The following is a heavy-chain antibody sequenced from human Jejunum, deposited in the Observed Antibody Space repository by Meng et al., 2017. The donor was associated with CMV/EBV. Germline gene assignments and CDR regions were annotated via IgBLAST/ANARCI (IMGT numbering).Heavy chain of an antibody. Sequence: CKASGSTFSNTATSWVRQAPGQGLEWMGNIIPVFDRTNYAQKFQGRVTITADRSTNTAYMELSSLRSDDTAIYYCAGGLGGTIDYWGQGTLVTVSS. CDR3: AGGLGGTIDY. CDR2: IIPVFDRT. D-gene: IGHD1-26*01. V-gene: IGHV1-69*04. J-gene: IGHJ4*02. CDR1: GSTFSNTA.